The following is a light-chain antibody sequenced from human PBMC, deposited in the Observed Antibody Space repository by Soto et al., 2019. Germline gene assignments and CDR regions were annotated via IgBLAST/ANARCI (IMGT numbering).Light chain of an antibody. Sequence: DIQMTQSPSSLSASVGDRVTMARRASQTISNYVNWYQQKPGKAPNLLIFGASGLQSGVPSRFTGSRSGTDFTLTINGLQPEDFATYYCQQSYNTPRTFGQGTKVDIK. CDR2: GAS. CDR3: QQSYNTPRT. V-gene: IGKV1-39*01. CDR1: QTISNY. J-gene: IGKJ1*01.